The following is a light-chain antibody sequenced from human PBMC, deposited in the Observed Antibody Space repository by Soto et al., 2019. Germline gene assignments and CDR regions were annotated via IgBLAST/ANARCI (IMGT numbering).Light chain of an antibody. CDR2: GAS. V-gene: IGKV3-20*01. CDR1: QSVSSSY. CDR3: QQYGSSRT. J-gene: IGKJ1*01. Sequence: ENVLTLSPHSLSLSPGERATLTCRASQSVSSSYLAWYQQKPGQAPRLLIYGASSRATGIPDRFSGSGSGTDFTLTISRVEPEDFAVYYCQQYGSSRTVGQGTKVDNK.